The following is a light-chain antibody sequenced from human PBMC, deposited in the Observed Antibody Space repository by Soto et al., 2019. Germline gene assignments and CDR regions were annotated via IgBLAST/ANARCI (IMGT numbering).Light chain of an antibody. CDR2: AAS. Sequence: DIQMTQSPSSLSASVGDRVTITCRASQSISSYLNWYQQKPGKATKLLIYAASSLQSGVPSRFSGSGSGTDVTLTIISLQPEDFATYYCQQSYSTPITFGQGTRLEIK. CDR1: QSISSY. V-gene: IGKV1-39*01. J-gene: IGKJ5*01. CDR3: QQSYSTPIT.